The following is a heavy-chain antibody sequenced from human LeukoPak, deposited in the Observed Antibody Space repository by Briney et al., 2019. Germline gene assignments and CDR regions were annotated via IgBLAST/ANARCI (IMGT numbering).Heavy chain of an antibody. Sequence: GGSLRLSCAASGFTFSSYEMNWVRQAPGKGLEWVSYISSSGSTIYYADSVKGRFTISRDNAKNSLYLQMNSLRAEDTAVYYCAGMGWNYDYWGQGTLVTVSS. CDR3: AGMGWNYDY. CDR2: ISSSGSTI. CDR1: GFTFSSYE. D-gene: IGHD6-19*01. J-gene: IGHJ4*02. V-gene: IGHV3-48*03.